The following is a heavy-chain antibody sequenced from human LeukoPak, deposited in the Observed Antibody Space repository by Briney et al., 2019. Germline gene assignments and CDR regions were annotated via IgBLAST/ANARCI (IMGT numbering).Heavy chain of an antibody. D-gene: IGHD6-19*01. V-gene: IGHV3-64*01. CDR3: WLRETGD. Sequence: GGSLRLSCAASGFTFSSYAMHWVRQAPGKGLEYVSAISSNGGSTYYANSVKGRFTISRDNSKNTLYLQMGSLRAEDMAVYYCWLRETGDWGQGTLVTVSS. J-gene: IGHJ4*02. CDR1: GFTFSSYA. CDR2: ISSNGGST.